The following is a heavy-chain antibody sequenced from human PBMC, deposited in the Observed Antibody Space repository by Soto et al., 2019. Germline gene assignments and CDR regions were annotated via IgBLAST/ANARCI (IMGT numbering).Heavy chain of an antibody. Sequence: EVQLVESGGELVQPGGSLRLSCAASGFNFPTYAMNWVRQAPGKGLEWLSFIHMTHNVIFYADSVRGRFTISREKAKDSLYLQMNSLRLDVIAVYYCVSDPDGDLAFGYWGQGTLVTVSS. D-gene: IGHD4-17*01. CDR3: VSDPDGDLAFGY. CDR1: GFNFPTYA. V-gene: IGHV3-48*01. J-gene: IGHJ4*02. CDR2: IHMTHNVI.